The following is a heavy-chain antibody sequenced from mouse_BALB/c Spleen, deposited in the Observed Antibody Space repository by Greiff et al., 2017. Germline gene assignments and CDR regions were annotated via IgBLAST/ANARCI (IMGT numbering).Heavy chain of an antibody. D-gene: IGHD1-1*01. J-gene: IGHJ1*01. CDR2: ISSGSSTI. CDR3: ARAYGSSYYWYFDV. Sequence: EVMLVESGGGLVQPGGSRKLSCAASGFTFSSFGMHWVRQAPEKGLEWVAYISSGSSTIYYADTVKGRFNISRDNPKTTLFLQMTRLSSEDTAMYYCARAYGSSYYWYFDVWGAGTTVTVSS. V-gene: IGHV5-17*02. CDR1: GFTFSSFG.